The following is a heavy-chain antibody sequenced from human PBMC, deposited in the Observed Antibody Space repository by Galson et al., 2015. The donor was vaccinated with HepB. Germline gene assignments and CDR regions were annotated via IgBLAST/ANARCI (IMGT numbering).Heavy chain of an antibody. CDR3: ARGAGERLRYFDWLPTGPFDY. D-gene: IGHD3-9*01. CDR1: GFTFSSYS. Sequence: SLRLSCAASGFTFSSYSMNWVRQAPGKGLEWVSYISSSSTIYYADSVKGRFTISRDNAKNSLYLQTNSLRAEDTAVYYCARGAGERLRYFDWLPTGPFDYWGQGTLVTVSS. CDR2: ISSSSTI. V-gene: IGHV3-48*04. J-gene: IGHJ4*02.